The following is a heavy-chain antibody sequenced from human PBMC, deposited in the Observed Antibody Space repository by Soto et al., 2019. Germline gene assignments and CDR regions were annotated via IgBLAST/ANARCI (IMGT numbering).Heavy chain of an antibody. CDR1: GLTSSSYW. Sequence: EVQLVESGGGLVQPGGSLRLSCAASGLTSSSYWMSWVRQAPGKGLEWVANIKQDGSEKYYVDSVKGRFTISRDNAKNSLYLQMNSLRAEDTAVYYCARERHIVVVPAAPQSYYYYMDVWGKGTTVTVSS. J-gene: IGHJ6*03. D-gene: IGHD2-2*01. V-gene: IGHV3-7*01. CDR2: IKQDGSEK. CDR3: ARERHIVVVPAAPQSYYYYMDV.